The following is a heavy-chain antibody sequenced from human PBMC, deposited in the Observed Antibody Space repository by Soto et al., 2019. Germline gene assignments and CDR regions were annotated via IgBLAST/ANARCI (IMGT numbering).Heavy chain of an antibody. J-gene: IGHJ6*02. CDR2: IYWDDDQ. CDR1: GLSLSTGGVG. V-gene: IGHV2-5*02. Sequence: QITLKESGPTLVKPTQTLTLTCTFSGLSLSTGGVGVGWIRQPPGKALEWLAHIYWDDDQRYSPSLRSRLTITRDTSKNQVVLTMTNMDPVDTATYYCAPRRRNYGMDVWGQGTMVTVSS. CDR3: APRRRNYGMDV.